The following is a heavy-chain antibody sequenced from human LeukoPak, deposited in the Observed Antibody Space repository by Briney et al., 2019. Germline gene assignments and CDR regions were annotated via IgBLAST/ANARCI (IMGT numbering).Heavy chain of an antibody. Sequence: ASVKVSCKASGNSFTRYYMHWVRQAPGQGLEWMGIINPSGGSTSYAQKFQGRVTMTRDTSTSTVYMELSSLRSEDTAVYYCARDYDILTTGWFDPWGQGTLATVSS. J-gene: IGHJ5*02. CDR1: GNSFTRYY. CDR2: INPSGGST. V-gene: IGHV1-46*01. D-gene: IGHD3-9*01. CDR3: ARDYDILTTGWFDP.